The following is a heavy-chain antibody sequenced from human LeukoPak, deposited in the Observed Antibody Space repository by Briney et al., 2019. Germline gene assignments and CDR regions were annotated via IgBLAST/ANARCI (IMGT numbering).Heavy chain of an antibody. J-gene: IGHJ4*02. Sequence: ASVKVSCKASGYTFTSYYMHAVRPAPGQGLECVGIINTSGGSTSYAQKFQGRVTMTRDISTSTVYMELSSLRSEDTAVYYCAREGQQLAPDYWGQGTLVTVSS. CDR3: AREGQQLAPDY. CDR1: GYTFTSYY. D-gene: IGHD6-13*01. CDR2: INTSGGST. V-gene: IGHV1-46*01.